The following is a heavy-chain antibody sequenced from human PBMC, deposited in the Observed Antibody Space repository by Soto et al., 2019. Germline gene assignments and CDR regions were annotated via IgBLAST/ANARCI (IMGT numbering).Heavy chain of an antibody. Sequence: GGSLSLSCTGSGFTFSCYTMNWVRQAPGKGLEWISYISTSGSTMHYADSVRGRFTISRDNARNSVYLQMNSLRDEDTAIYYCTREGFWGQGTLVTVSS. CDR1: GFTFSCYT. CDR2: ISTSGSTM. V-gene: IGHV3-48*02. J-gene: IGHJ4*02. CDR3: TREGF.